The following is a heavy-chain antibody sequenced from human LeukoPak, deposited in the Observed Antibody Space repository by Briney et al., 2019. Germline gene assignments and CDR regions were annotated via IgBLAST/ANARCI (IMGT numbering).Heavy chain of an antibody. CDR1: GYPFSAYY. V-gene: IGHV1-2*06. J-gene: IGHJ5*02. D-gene: IGHD5-24*01. CDR2: ISPNGGGA. Sequence: ASVKVSCKASGYPFSAYYIHWVRQAPGQGLEWMGRISPNGGGANYAQKFQDRVTMTRDTSISIAYMELSRLKSDDTAVYYCARVQDGNNLNHFDPWGQGTLVTVSS. CDR3: ARVQDGNNLNHFDP.